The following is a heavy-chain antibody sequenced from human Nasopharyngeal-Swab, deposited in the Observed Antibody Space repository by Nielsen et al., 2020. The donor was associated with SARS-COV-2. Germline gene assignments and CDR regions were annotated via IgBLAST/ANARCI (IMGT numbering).Heavy chain of an antibody. V-gene: IGHV3-23*01. CDR2: ISGSGGGT. D-gene: IGHD6-6*01. CDR3: AKDIAARPFFFYYYGMDV. J-gene: IGHJ6*02. Sequence: VRQAPGKGLEWVSAISGSGGGTYYADSVKGRFTISRDNAKNSLYLQTNSLRAEDTALYYCAKDIAARPFFFYYYGMDVWGQGTTVTVSS.